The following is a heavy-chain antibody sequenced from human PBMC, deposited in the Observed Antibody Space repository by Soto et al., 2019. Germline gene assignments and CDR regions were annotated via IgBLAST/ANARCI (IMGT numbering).Heavy chain of an antibody. J-gene: IGHJ4*02. Sequence: GGSLRLSCAASGFTFSNYAMSRVRQTPGKGLEWVSTISGDGDNTHYADSVKGRFTISRDNSKNTLHLQMNSLRAEDTAVYYCAKDESSNYYGSGDYWGQGTLVTVSS. V-gene: IGHV3-23*01. D-gene: IGHD3-10*01. CDR3: AKDESSNYYGSGDY. CDR1: GFTFSNYA. CDR2: ISGDGDNT.